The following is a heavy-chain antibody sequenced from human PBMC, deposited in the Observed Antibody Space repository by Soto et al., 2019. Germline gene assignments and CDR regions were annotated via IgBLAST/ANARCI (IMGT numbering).Heavy chain of an antibody. Sequence: SVKVSCKASGGTFSSYAISWVRQAPGQGLEWMGGIIPIFGTANYAQKFQGRVTITADESTSTAYMELSSLRSEDTAVYYCARGLYDSSGYYYGPKGYYYYGMDVWGQGTTVTVSS. V-gene: IGHV1-69*13. CDR2: IIPIFGTA. J-gene: IGHJ6*02. CDR1: GGTFSSYA. D-gene: IGHD3-22*01. CDR3: ARGLYDSSGYYYGPKGYYYYGMDV.